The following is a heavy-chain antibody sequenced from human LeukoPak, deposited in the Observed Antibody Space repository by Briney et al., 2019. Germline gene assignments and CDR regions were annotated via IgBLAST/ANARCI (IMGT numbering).Heavy chain of an antibody. CDR2: VFYTGST. J-gene: IGHJ4*02. D-gene: IGHD3-10*01. CDR3: ARGLWFGDENPPYFDY. CDR1: GGSISSFY. Sequence: SETLSLTCSVSGGSISSFYWSWVRQPPGKGLEWIGFVFYTGSTNYNPSLKSRVTMSLGTSKKQVSLKLASATVADTAVYYCARGLWFGDENPPYFDYWGQGTLVTVSS. V-gene: IGHV4-59*01.